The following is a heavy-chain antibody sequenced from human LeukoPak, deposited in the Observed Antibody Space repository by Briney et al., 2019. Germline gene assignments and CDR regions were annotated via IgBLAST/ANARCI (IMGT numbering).Heavy chain of an antibody. CDR1: GFTFSSYW. D-gene: IGHD3-9*01. Sequence: GGSLRLSCAASGFTFSSYWMHWVRQAPGKGLVWDSRINGDGSSTSYADSVKGRFTLSRDNAKKALYLQMNSLGAEDAAVYYCAVKGGFNDWDAPFDHWGQGTLVTVSS. J-gene: IGHJ4*02. V-gene: IGHV3-74*01. CDR2: INGDGSST. CDR3: AVKGGFNDWDAPFDH.